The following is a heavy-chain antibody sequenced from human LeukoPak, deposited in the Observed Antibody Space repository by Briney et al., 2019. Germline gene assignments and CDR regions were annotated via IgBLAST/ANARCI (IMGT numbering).Heavy chain of an antibody. CDR1: GFTFSSYG. J-gene: IGHJ4*02. D-gene: IGHD6-19*01. CDR2: ISSDGSNK. V-gene: IGHV3-30*18. CDR3: AKDSGKSAAIAVSRAPQDY. Sequence: GGSLRLSCAASGFTFSSYGLHWVRQAPGKGLEWVALISSDGSNKYFADSVKGRFTLSRDNSKNMLYLHMNSLRTEDTAIYYCAKDSGKSAAIAVSRAPQDYWGQGALVTVSS.